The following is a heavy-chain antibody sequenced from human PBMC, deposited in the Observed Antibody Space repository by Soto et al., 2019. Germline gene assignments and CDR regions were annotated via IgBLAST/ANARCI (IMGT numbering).Heavy chain of an antibody. V-gene: IGHV1-46*01. D-gene: IGHD3-22*01. Sequence: ASVKVSCKASGYTLIMYYIHWMRQAPGQGLEWMGLINPSGGSTTYAQKFQGRVTMTRDTSTSTVYMDLSSLRSADTAVYFCARLLYYYDTTGYYFFDYWGQGIPVTVSS. CDR1: GYTLIMYY. CDR3: ARLLYYYDTTGYYFFDY. CDR2: INPSGGST. J-gene: IGHJ4*02.